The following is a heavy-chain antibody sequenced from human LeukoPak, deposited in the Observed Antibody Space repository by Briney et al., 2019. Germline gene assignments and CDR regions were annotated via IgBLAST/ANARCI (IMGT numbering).Heavy chain of an antibody. Sequence: GGSLSLSCAASGFTFSDYFMSWIRQTPGRGLEWVSHISGSGSTVYYADSVKGRFTISRDNAKNSLFLQMNSLRAEDTAVYYCARDFETVVKGFDYWGQGTLVTVSS. CDR2: ISGSGSTV. V-gene: IGHV3-11*01. D-gene: IGHD4-23*01. J-gene: IGHJ4*02. CDR1: GFTFSDYF. CDR3: ARDFETVVKGFDY.